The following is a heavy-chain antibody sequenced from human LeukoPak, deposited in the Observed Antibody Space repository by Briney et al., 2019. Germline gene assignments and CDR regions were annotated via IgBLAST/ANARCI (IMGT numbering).Heavy chain of an antibody. D-gene: IGHD3-10*01. CDR2: ISAYNGNT. CDR3: ARVVGVLWFGELFGDNWFDP. CDR1: GYTFTSYG. V-gene: IGHV1-18*01. Sequence: ASVKVSCEASGYTFTSYGISWVRQAPGQGLEWMGWISAYNGNTNYAQKLQGRVTMTTDTSTSTAYMELRSLRSDDTAVYYCARVVGVLWFGELFGDNWFDPWGQGTLVTVSS. J-gene: IGHJ5*02.